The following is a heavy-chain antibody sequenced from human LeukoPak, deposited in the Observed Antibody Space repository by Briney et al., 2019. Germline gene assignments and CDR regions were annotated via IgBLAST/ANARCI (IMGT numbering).Heavy chain of an antibody. V-gene: IGHV3-30*18. CDR2: ISYDGSNK. Sequence: GRSLRLSCAASGFTFSSYGMHWVRQAPGKGLGWVAVISYDGSNKYYADSVKGRFTISRDNSKNTLYLQMNSLRAEDTAVYYCAKDLRGSSGTVDYWGQGTLVTVSS. D-gene: IGHD6-19*01. CDR1: GFTFSSYG. CDR3: AKDLRGSSGTVDY. J-gene: IGHJ4*02.